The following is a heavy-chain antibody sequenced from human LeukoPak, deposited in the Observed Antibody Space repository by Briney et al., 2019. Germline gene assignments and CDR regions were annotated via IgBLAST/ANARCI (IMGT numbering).Heavy chain of an antibody. V-gene: IGHV3-30*02. D-gene: IGHD3-22*01. Sequence: GGSLRLSCAASGFTFSSYGMHWVRQAPGKGLEWVAFIRYDGSNKYYADSVKGRFTISRDNSKNTLYLQMNSLRAEDTAVYYCAKEKGPYLDSKGYDYWGQGTLVTVSS. CDR2: IRYDGSNK. CDR3: AKEKGPYLDSKGYDY. CDR1: GFTFSSYG. J-gene: IGHJ4*02.